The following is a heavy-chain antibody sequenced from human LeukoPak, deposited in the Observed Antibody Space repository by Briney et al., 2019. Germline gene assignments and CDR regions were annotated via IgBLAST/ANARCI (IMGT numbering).Heavy chain of an antibody. D-gene: IGHD3-3*01. CDR2: IIPIFGTA. Sequence: SVKVSCKASGGTFSSYAISWVRQAPGQGLEWMGGIIPIFGTANYAQKFQGRVTITADESTSTAYMELSSLRSEDTAVYYCARDINQLWSGSEGGAFDIWGQGTMVTVSS. CDR3: ARDINQLWSGSEGGAFDI. CDR1: GGTFSSYA. V-gene: IGHV1-69*13. J-gene: IGHJ3*02.